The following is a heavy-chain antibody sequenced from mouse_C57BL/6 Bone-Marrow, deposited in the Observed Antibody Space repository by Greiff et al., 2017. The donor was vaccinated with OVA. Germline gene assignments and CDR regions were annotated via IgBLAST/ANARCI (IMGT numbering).Heavy chain of an antibody. CDR3: ARNDYDLFAY. CDR1: GYAFTNYL. V-gene: IGHV1-54*01. D-gene: IGHD2-4*01. Sequence: LQESGAELVRPGTSVKVSCKASGYAFTNYLIEWVKQRPGQGLEWIGVINPGSGGTNYNEKFKGKATLTADKSSSTAYMQLSSLTSEDSAVYFCARNDYDLFAYWGQGTLVTVSA. CDR2: INPGSGGT. J-gene: IGHJ3*01.